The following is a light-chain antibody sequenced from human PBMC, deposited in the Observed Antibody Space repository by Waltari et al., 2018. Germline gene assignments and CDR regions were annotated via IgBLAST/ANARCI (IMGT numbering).Light chain of an antibody. Sequence: QSGLTQPASVSGSPGQSITISCTASSGAVGSYKLVSWYQRHPGKAPKLIISEVNDRPSGVSNRFSGSKSGNTASLTISGLQAEDEADYYCCSYAGGSVIFGGGTKLTVL. CDR1: SGAVGSYKL. J-gene: IGLJ2*01. CDR3: CSYAGGSVI. CDR2: EVN. V-gene: IGLV2-23*02.